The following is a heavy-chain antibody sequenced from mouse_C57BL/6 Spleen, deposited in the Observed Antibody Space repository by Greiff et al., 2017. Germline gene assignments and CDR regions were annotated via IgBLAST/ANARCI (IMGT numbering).Heavy chain of an antibody. D-gene: IGHD5-1*01. J-gene: IGHJ4*01. CDR3: ARSSTQEFGAMDY. Sequence: QVQLQQPGAELVRPGSSVKLSCKASGYTFTSYWMHWVKQRPGQGLEWIGMIDPSDSDTHYNQKFKGKATLTVDTSSSTAYMQLSSLTSEYSAVYDCARSSTQEFGAMDYWGQGTSVTFAS. V-gene: IGHV1-59*01. CDR1: GYTFTSYW. CDR2: IDPSDSDT.